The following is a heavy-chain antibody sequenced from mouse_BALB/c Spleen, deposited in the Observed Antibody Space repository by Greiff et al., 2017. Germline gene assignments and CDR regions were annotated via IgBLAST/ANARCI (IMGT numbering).Heavy chain of an antibody. V-gene: IGHV1S56*01. CDR3: ARSGTEAMDY. D-gene: IGHD4-1*01. Sequence: QVQLQQSGPELVKPGASVRISCKASGYTFTSYYIHWVKQRPGQGLEWIGWIYPGNVNTKYNEKFKGKATLTADKSSSTVYMQLSSLTSEDSAVYFCARSGTEAMDYWGQGTSVTVSS. CDR1: GYTFTSYY. J-gene: IGHJ4*01. CDR2: IYPGNVNT.